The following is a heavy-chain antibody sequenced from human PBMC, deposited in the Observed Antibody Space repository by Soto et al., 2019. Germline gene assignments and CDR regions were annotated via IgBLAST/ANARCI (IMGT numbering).Heavy chain of an antibody. V-gene: IGHV3-30-3*01. Sequence: QVQLVESGGGAVQPGRSLRLSCAASGFTFSSYAMHWVRQAPGKGLEWVAVISYDGSNKYYADSVKGRFTISRDNSKNTLYLQMNSLRAEDTAVYYCARDLQQLVQTFDYYYYYGMDVWGQGTTVTVSS. J-gene: IGHJ6*02. CDR3: ARDLQQLVQTFDYYYYYGMDV. CDR1: GFTFSSYA. D-gene: IGHD6-13*01. CDR2: ISYDGSNK.